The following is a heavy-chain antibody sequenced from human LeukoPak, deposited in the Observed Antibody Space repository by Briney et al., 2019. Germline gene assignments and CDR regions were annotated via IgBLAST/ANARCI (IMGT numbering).Heavy chain of an antibody. D-gene: IGHD1-26*01. CDR2: INPNSGGT. CDR3: ARLKWEPWYYYGMDV. J-gene: IGHJ6*02. CDR1: GYTFTGYY. V-gene: IGHV1-2*02. Sequence: ASVKVSCKASGYTFTGYYMHWVRQAPGQGLEWMGWINPNSGGTNYAQKFQGRVTMTRDTSISTAYMELSRPRSDDTAVYYCARLKWEPWYYYGMDVWGQGTTVTVSS.